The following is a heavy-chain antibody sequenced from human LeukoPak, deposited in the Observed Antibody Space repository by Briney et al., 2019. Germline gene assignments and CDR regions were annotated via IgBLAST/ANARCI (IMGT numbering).Heavy chain of an antibody. D-gene: IGHD4-17*01. V-gene: IGHV1-8*01. CDR1: GYTFTSYD. CDR3: ARVVGDYGDYYFDY. Sequence: ASVKVSFKASGYTFTSYDINWVRQATGQGLEWMGWMNPNSGNTGYAQKFQGRVTMTRNTSISTAYMELSSLRSEDTAVYYCARVVGDYGDYYFDYWGQGTLVTVSS. CDR2: MNPNSGNT. J-gene: IGHJ4*02.